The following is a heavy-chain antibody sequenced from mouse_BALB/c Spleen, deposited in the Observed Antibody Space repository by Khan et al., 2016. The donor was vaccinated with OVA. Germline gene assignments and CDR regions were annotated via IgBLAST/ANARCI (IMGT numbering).Heavy chain of an antibody. Sequence: VQLQESGAELAKPGASVKMSCKASGYTFSTYWIHWVKQRPGQGLEWIGYINPSSVYTYYNQRFNDKATLTADKSSSTAYMQLSSLTSEDSAVYYCARDRIDYWGQGTTLTVSS. CDR3: ARDRIDY. V-gene: IGHV1-7*01. J-gene: IGHJ2*01. CDR2: INPSSVYT. CDR1: GYTFSTYW.